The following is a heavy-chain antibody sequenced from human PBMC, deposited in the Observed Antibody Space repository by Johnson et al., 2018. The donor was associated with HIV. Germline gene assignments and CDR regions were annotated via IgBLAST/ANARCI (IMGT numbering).Heavy chain of an antibody. CDR1: RFTFDDYA. CDR2: INWDGDST. Sequence: QLVESGGVVVHPGGSLRLSCETSRFTFDDYAMHWVRQAPGKGLEWVSLINWDGDSTDYADSLTGRFTISRDNSKNSLYLQMNSLRPEDTGFYYCARDIASGYTNGGTLDMWGRGTMVTVSS. J-gene: IGHJ3*02. CDR3: ARDIASGYTNGGTLDM. V-gene: IGHV3-43D*03. D-gene: IGHD5-18*01.